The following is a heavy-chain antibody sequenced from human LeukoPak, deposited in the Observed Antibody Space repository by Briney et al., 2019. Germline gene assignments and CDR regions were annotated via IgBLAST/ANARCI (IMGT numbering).Heavy chain of an antibody. Sequence: GGSLRLSCAASGFTFSDYYMSWIRQAPGKGLEWLSYISTSVSTVYYADSVKGRSTISRDNVKNSLYLQMNSLRAEDTAVYYCARDGRGYHNSFDPWGQGTLVTVSS. CDR1: GFTFSDYY. V-gene: IGHV3-11*04. CDR3: ARDGRGYHNSFDP. D-gene: IGHD3-22*01. CDR2: ISTSVSTV. J-gene: IGHJ5*02.